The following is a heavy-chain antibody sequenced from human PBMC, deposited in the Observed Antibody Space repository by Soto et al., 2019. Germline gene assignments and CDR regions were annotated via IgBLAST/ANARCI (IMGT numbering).Heavy chain of an antibody. V-gene: IGHV3-53*04. CDR3: ARANDLKAFDM. J-gene: IGHJ3*02. CDR1: GFSVSATKY. Sequence: EVQLVESGGGSVQPGGSLRLSCVASGFSVSATKYMNWLRQAPDKGLEWVSVIYSGGTYYYADSVKGRFTISRQDSKNTLYLQMDSLRPEDTAVYFCARANDLKAFDMWGQGTMVTVSS. CDR2: IYSGGTY.